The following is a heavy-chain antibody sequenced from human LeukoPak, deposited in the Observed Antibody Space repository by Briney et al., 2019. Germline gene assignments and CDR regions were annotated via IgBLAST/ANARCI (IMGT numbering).Heavy chain of an antibody. CDR2: VYYSGST. J-gene: IGHJ3*02. Sequence: SETLSLTCTVSGGSISSSNYFWGWIRQPPGKGLEWIGNVYYSGSTYYNPSLKSRVTISVDRSKNQFSLKLSSVTAADTAVYYCARDRGVLVPDAFDIWGQGTMVTVSS. V-gene: IGHV4-39*07. D-gene: IGHD6-13*01. CDR3: ARDRGVLVPDAFDI. CDR1: GGSISSSNYF.